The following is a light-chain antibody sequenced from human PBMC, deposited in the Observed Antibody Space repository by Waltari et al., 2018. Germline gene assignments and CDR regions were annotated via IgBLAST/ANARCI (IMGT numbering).Light chain of an antibody. Sequence: EVVFTQSPGTLSLSPGYRATLSCRASQSVISNYLAWYQQNPGQAPRLLIYSASNKATGIPDRFSGSGSGTDFTLTISRLEPEDAAVYYCQHYGSSLFTFGPGTKVEIK. CDR2: SAS. J-gene: IGKJ3*01. V-gene: IGKV3-20*01. CDR1: QSVISNY. CDR3: QHYGSSLFT.